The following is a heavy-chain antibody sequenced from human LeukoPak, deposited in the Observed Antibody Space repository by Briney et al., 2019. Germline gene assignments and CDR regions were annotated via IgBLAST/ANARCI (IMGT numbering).Heavy chain of an antibody. CDR1: GFTFSSYA. V-gene: IGHV3-23*01. CDR2: ISGSGGST. D-gene: IGHD2-2*01. CDR3: AKDGYCSSTSCYPAPY. J-gene: IGHJ4*02. Sequence: GGSLGLSCAASGFTFSSYAMSWVRQAPGKGLKWVSAISGSGGSTYYADSVKGRFTISRDNSKNTLYLQMNSLRAEDTAVYYCAKDGYCSSTSCYPAPYWGQGTLVTVSS.